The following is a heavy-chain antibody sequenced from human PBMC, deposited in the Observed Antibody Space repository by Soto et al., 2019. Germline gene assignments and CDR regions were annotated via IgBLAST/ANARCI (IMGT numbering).Heavy chain of an antibody. CDR1: GLTFSNYL. J-gene: IGHJ1*01. CDR2: IKQDGSEK. V-gene: IGHV3-7*01. D-gene: IGHD3-10*01. CDR3: ASGLWTFQH. Sequence: GGSLRLSCAVSGLTFSNYLMSWVRQAPGKGLEWVANIKQDGSEKYYVDSVKGRFTISRDNAKNSLYLQMNSLGAEDTAVYFCASGLWTFQHWGQGTLVTVSS.